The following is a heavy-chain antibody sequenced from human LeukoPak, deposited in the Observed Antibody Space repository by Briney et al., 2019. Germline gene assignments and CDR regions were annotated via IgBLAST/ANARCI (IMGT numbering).Heavy chain of an antibody. CDR2: IRYDGSNK. CDR1: GFTFSSYD. CDR3: ASITMVRGVIPTYDY. V-gene: IGHV3-30*02. D-gene: IGHD3-10*01. J-gene: IGHJ4*02. Sequence: GGSLRLSCAASGFTFSSYDMHWVRQAPGKGLEWVAFIRYDGSNKYYADSVKGRFTISRDNSKNTLYLQMNSLRAEDTAVYYCASITMVRGVIPTYDYWGQGTLVTVSS.